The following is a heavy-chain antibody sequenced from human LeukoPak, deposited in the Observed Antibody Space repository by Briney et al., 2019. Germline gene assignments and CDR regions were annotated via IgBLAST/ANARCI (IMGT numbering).Heavy chain of an antibody. V-gene: IGHV4-59*01. CDR3: ARGGTYYYDSSGYCLDY. D-gene: IGHD3-22*01. Sequence: SETLSLTCTVSGGSISSYYWSWIRQPPGKGLEWIGYIYHSGSTNYNPSLKSRDTISVDTSKNQFSLKRSSVTAADTAVYYCARGGTYYYDSSGYCLDYWGQGTLVTVSS. CDR2: IYHSGST. J-gene: IGHJ4*02. CDR1: GGSISSYY.